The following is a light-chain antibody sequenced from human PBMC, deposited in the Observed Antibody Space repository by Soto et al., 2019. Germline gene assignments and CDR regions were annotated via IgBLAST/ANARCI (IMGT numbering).Light chain of an antibody. CDR1: LSVSGN. CDR3: QQSNNWPYT. V-gene: IGKV3-15*01. CDR2: GAS. Sequence: EIVMTQSPATLSVSPGERDTLSCRASLSVSGNLAWYQHKPGQAPRLLIYGASTRATGIPARFSGSGSGTEFTLTISSLQSEDFPVYYCQQSNNWPYTFGQGTKVDIK. J-gene: IGKJ2*01.